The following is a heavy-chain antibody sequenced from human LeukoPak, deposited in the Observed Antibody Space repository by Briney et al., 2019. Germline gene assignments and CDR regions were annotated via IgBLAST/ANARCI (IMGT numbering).Heavy chain of an antibody. Sequence: GGSLRLSCAASGFTFTSYVMHWVRQAPGKGLQWVALISYDGSNKYYADSVKGRFTISRDNSKNTMYLQMNSLRAEDTAVYYCARPRGAAAGTFGFDPWGQGTLVTVSS. CDR1: GFTFTSYV. CDR2: ISYDGSNK. CDR3: ARPRGAAAGTFGFDP. J-gene: IGHJ5*02. D-gene: IGHD6-13*01. V-gene: IGHV3-30*03.